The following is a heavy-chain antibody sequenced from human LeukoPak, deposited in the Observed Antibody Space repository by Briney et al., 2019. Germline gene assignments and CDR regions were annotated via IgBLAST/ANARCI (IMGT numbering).Heavy chain of an antibody. V-gene: IGHV1-69*05. D-gene: IGHD3-22*01. J-gene: IGHJ4*02. CDR3: ARAVDSSGYYYVPFDY. Sequence: SVKVSRKASGGTFSSYAISWVRQAPGQGLEWMGGIIPIFGTANYAQKFQGRVTITTDESTSTAYMELSSLRSEDTAVYYCARAVDSSGYYYVPFDYWGQGTLVTVSS. CDR1: GGTFSSYA. CDR2: IIPIFGTA.